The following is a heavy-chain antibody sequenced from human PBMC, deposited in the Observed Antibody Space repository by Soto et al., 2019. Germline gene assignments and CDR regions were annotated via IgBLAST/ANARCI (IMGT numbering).Heavy chain of an antibody. CDR2: ISGSGGST. CDR3: AKNERAYGSGSYRSLKSYYYYGMDV. V-gene: IGHV3-23*01. D-gene: IGHD3-10*01. Sequence: GGSLRLSCAASGFTFSSYAMSWVRQAPGKGLEWVSAISGSGGSTYYADSVKGRFTISRDNSKNTLYLQMNSLRAEDTAVYYCAKNERAYGSGSYRSLKSYYYYGMDVWGQGTTVTVSS. J-gene: IGHJ6*02. CDR1: GFTFSSYA.